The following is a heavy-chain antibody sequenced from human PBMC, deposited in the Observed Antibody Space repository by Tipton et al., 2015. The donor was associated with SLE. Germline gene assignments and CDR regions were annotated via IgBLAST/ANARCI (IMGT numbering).Heavy chain of an antibody. CDR2: IRYDGSNK. V-gene: IGHV3-30*02. D-gene: IGHD1-7*01. CDR1: GFTFSSYG. Sequence: SGFTFSSYGMHWVRQAPGKGLEWVAFIRYDGSNKYYADSVKGRFTISRDNSKNTLYLQMNSLRAEDTAVYYCAKEGELELLYYFDYWGQGTLVTVSS. CDR3: AKEGELELLYYFDY. J-gene: IGHJ4*02.